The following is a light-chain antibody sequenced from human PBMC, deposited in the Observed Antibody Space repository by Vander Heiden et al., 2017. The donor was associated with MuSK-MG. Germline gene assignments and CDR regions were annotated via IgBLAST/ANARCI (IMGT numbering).Light chain of an antibody. V-gene: IGLV3-21*02. CDR2: DDS. CDR3: QVWDSTSDLGV. CDR1: KSGSKS. Sequence: SYVLTQPPSVSVAPGQTARITCGGNKSGSKSVHWYQQKPGQAPVLVVYDDSDRPSGIAERFSGSNSGSTATLTISRVEAGDEADYYCQVWDSTSDLGVFGTGTKVT. J-gene: IGLJ1*01.